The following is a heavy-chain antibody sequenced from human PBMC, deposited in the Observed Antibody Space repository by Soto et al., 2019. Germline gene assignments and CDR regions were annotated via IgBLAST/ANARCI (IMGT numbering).Heavy chain of an antibody. CDR2: IKQDGDEK. V-gene: IGHV3-7*01. Sequence: GGSLRLSCAASGFTFSSYWMSWVRQAPGKGLEWVANIKQDGDEKYYVDSVKGRFTISRDNAKNSLYLKMNTLRAEDTAVYYCARSSNVLRYFVAVDVWGKGTTVTVSS. J-gene: IGHJ6*04. CDR1: GFTFSSYW. D-gene: IGHD3-9*01. CDR3: ARSSNVLRYFVAVDV.